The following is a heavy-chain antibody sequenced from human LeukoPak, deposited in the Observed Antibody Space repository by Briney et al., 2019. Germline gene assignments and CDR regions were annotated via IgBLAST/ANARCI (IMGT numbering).Heavy chain of an antibody. CDR3: ARVVYYDSSGYYDNWFDP. CDR2: IYPGDSDT. CDR1: GYSFTSYW. V-gene: IGHV5-51*01. D-gene: IGHD3-22*01. J-gene: IGHJ5*02. Sequence: GESLKISCKSSGYSFTSYWIGWVRPMPGKGLEWMGIIYPGDSDTRYSPSFQGQVTISADKSISTAYLQWSSLKASDTAMYYCARVVYYDSSGYYDNWFDPWGQGTLVTVSS.